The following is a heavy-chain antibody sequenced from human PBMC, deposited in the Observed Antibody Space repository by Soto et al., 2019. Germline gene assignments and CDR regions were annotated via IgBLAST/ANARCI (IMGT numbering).Heavy chain of an antibody. D-gene: IGHD6-25*01. V-gene: IGHV1-69*12. Sequence: QVQLVQSGAEVKKPGSSVKVSCKASGGTFSRYAISWVRQAPGQGLEWMGGIIPIFGTANYAQKFPGRVTITADESTRTAYMELSSLRSEDTAVYYCARQGAALSDSYYGMDVWGQGTTVTVSS. CDR2: IIPIFGTA. CDR1: GGTFSRYA. CDR3: ARQGAALSDSYYGMDV. J-gene: IGHJ6*02.